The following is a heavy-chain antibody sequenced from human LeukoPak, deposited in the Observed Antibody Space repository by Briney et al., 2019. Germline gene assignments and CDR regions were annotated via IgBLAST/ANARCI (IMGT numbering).Heavy chain of an antibody. CDR2: ISGSGGST. D-gene: IGHD1-26*01. CDR3: ANQWELDY. CDR1: GFTFSSYA. J-gene: IGHJ4*02. V-gene: IGHV3-23*01. Sequence: PGGSLRLSCGASGFTFSSYAMGWVRQAPGKGLEWVSSISGSGGSTYCADSVKGRFTISRDNSKNTLYLQMNSLRAEDTAVYYCANQWELDYWGQGTLVTVSS.